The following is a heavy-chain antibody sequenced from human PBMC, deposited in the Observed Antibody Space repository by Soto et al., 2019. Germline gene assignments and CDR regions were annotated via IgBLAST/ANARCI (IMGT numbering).Heavy chain of an antibody. CDR3: ARGFPTVVTVDY. D-gene: IGHD4-17*01. CDR2: IYYSGST. J-gene: IGHJ4*02. CDR1: GGSISSYY. Sequence: SETLSLTCTVYGGSISSYYWSWIRQPPGKGLEWIGSIYYSGSTYYNPSLKSRVTISVYTSKNQFSLKLSSVTAADTAVYYCARGFPTVVTVDYWGQGTLVTVSS. V-gene: IGHV4-59*05.